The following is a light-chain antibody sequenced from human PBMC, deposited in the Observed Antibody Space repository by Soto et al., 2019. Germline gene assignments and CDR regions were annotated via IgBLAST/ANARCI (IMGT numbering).Light chain of an antibody. Sequence: DIVLTQFPATLSLSPGDRAILSCRASQSIGTFFAWYQQKPGQAPRLLIYDASKRATGVPSRFSGSGSGTDFTLTISSLEPEDFAVYYCQHRFSWPLTFGGGTTVELK. CDR1: QSIGTF. J-gene: IGKJ4*01. V-gene: IGKV3-11*01. CDR3: QHRFSWPLT. CDR2: DAS.